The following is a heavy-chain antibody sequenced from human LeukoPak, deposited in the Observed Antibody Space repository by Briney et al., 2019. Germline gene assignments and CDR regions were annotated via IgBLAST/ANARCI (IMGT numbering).Heavy chain of an antibody. CDR3: ARVPVGRVEVPAAMLDY. J-gene: IGHJ4*02. D-gene: IGHD2-2*01. CDR1: GYTFTGYY. Sequence: GASVKVSCKASGYTFTGYYMHWVRQAPGQGLEWMGWINPNSGGTNYAQKFQGRVTMTRDTSISTAYMELSRLRSDDTAVYYRARVPVGRVEVPAAMLDYWGQGTLVTVSS. CDR2: INPNSGGT. V-gene: IGHV1-2*02.